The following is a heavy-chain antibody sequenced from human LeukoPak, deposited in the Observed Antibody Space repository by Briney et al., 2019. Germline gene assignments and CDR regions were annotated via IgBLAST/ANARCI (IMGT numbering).Heavy chain of an antibody. D-gene: IGHD6-19*01. Sequence: SETLSLTCTVSGGSLTSYYRSWVRQPPGQRLEWIGHIYYSGSTNYNPSRKSRVTISVDTSKNQFSLKLSSVTAADTAVYYCAIVNAAVAMAFDIWGQGTMVTVSS. CDR1: GGSLTSYY. CDR3: AIVNAAVAMAFDI. V-gene: IGHV4-59*01. CDR2: IYYSGST. J-gene: IGHJ3*02.